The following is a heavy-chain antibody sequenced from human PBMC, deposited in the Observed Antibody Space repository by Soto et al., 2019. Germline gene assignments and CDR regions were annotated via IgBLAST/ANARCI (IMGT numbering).Heavy chain of an antibody. CDR3: ARDRYDYDFWSGWSYDDGMDV. V-gene: IGHV4-31*03. J-gene: IGHJ6*02. D-gene: IGHD3-3*01. Sequence: SETLSLTCTVSGGSISSGGYYWSWIRQHPGKGLEWIGYIYYSGSTYYNPSLKSRVTISVDTSKNQFSLKLSSVTPEDTAVYYCARDRYDYDFWSGWSYDDGMDVWGQGTTVPVSS. CDR1: GGSISSGGYY. CDR2: IYYSGST.